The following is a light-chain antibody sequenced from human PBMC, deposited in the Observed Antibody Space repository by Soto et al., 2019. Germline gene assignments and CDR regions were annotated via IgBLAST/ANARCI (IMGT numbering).Light chain of an antibody. CDR2: DAS. Sequence: DIPMTQSPSTLSASVGDRVTITCRASQSINSWLAWYQQKPGKAPKLLIYDASSLESGVPSRFSGSGSGTEFTLTISCLQPDDFDVYYCQQYNSYYTFGQGTKLEIK. J-gene: IGKJ2*01. CDR1: QSINSW. V-gene: IGKV1-5*01. CDR3: QQYNSYYT.